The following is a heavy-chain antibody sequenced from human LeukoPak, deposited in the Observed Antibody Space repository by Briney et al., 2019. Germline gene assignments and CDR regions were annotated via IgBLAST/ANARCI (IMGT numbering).Heavy chain of an antibody. CDR2: ISYDGSNK. Sequence: GRSLRLSCAASGFTFSSYGMHWVRQAPGKGLEWVAVISYDGSNKYCADSVKGRFTISRDNSKNTLYLQMNSLRAEDTAVYYCAKGDYYDGSGLVDYWGQGTLVTVSS. J-gene: IGHJ4*02. CDR1: GFTFSSYG. CDR3: AKGDYYDGSGLVDY. V-gene: IGHV3-30*18. D-gene: IGHD3-22*01.